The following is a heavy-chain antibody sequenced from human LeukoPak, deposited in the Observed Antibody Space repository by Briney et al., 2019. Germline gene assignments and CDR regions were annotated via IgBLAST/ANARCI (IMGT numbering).Heavy chain of an antibody. D-gene: IGHD3-22*01. CDR3: ARDRGTSGYLP. CDR2: ISTSSNTI. J-gene: IGHJ5*02. V-gene: IGHV3-48*02. CDR1: GLITDDYA. Sequence: GGSLRLSCAAPGLITDDYAIHWVRQAPGKGLEWVSYISTSSNTIHYADSVKGRFTISRDNAKNSLYLQMSSLRDEDTAVYYCARDRGTSGYLPWGQGTLVTVSS.